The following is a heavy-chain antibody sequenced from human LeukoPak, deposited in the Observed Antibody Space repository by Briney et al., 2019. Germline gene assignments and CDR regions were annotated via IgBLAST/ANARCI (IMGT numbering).Heavy chain of an antibody. CDR3: ARGPPNWGYDY. D-gene: IGHD7-27*01. Sequence: ASVNVSCTASGYTFTSYDFNWVRQATGQRPEWMGWMSPNSGDTGYAQKFQDRVTMTRNTSISTAYMELSSLRSDDTAVYYCARGPPNWGYDYWGPGTLVTVSS. CDR2: MSPNSGDT. CDR1: GYTFTSYD. V-gene: IGHV1-8*01. J-gene: IGHJ4*02.